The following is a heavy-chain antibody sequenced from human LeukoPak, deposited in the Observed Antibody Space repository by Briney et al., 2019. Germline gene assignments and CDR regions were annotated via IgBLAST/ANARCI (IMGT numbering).Heavy chain of an antibody. CDR3: ASHGGGITVDY. J-gene: IGHJ4*02. Sequence: GGSLRLSCAASGFTFSSYAMSWVRQAPGKGLEWVSVIYSGGSTYYADSVKGRFTISRHNSKNTLYLQMNSLRAEDTAVYYCASHGGGITVDYWGQGTLVTVSS. CDR2: IYSGGST. CDR1: GFTFSSYA. V-gene: IGHV3-53*04. D-gene: IGHD3-10*01.